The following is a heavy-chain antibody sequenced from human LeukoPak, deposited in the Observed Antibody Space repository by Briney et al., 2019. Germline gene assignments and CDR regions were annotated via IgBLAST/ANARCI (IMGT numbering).Heavy chain of an antibody. CDR3: ARDERYFDWLPYYYYGMDV. J-gene: IGHJ6*02. CDR1: GYTFTSYA. D-gene: IGHD3-9*01. CDR2: ISAYNGNT. V-gene: IGHV1-18*01. Sequence: ASVKVSCKASGYTFTSYAMNWVRQAPGQGLEWMGWISAYNGNTNYAQKLQGRVTMTTDTSTSTAYMELRSLRSDDTAVYYCARDERYFDWLPYYYYGMDVWGQGTTVTVSS.